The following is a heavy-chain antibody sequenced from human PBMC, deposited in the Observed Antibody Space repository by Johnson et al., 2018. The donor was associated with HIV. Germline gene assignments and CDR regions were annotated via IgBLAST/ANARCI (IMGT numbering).Heavy chain of an antibody. J-gene: IGHJ3*02. CDR2: IYSGGST. Sequence: VQLVESGGGLVQPGRSLRLSCAASGFTVSSNYMSWVRQAPGKGLEWVSVIYSGGSTYYADSVKGRFTISRDNSKKTLSLQMNSLRPEDTAVYYCAKSSSATYYGDAFDMWGQGTMVTVSS. CDR1: GFTVSSNY. D-gene: IGHD3-10*01. CDR3: AKSSSATYYGDAFDM. V-gene: IGHV3-66*02.